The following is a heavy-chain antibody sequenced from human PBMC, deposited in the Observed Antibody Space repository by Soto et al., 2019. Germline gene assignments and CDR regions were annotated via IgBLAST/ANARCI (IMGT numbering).Heavy chain of an antibody. J-gene: IGHJ4*02. Sequence: PSETLSLTCTVSGGSISSYYWSWIRQPPGKGLEWIGYIYYSGSTNYNPSLKSRVTISVDTSKNQFSLKLSSVTAADTAVYYCASTAAAATPGGNFDYWGQGTLVTVSS. CDR3: ASTAAAATPGGNFDY. CDR1: GGSISSYY. V-gene: IGHV4-59*08. D-gene: IGHD6-13*01. CDR2: IYYSGST.